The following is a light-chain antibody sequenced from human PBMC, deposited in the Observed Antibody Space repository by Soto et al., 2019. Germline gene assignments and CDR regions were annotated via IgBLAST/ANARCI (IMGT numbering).Light chain of an antibody. J-gene: IGKJ2*01. Sequence: DIQVTQSPSYLSASVGERVTFTCRASRSVSSYLNWYHHTPGRAPKLLIYGTSTLQRGVPSRFSASGLGTDCTFTITTLQPEDFGTYYCQQSYSSPYTFGQGT. CDR1: RSVSSY. V-gene: IGKV1-39*01. CDR2: GTS. CDR3: QQSYSSPYT.